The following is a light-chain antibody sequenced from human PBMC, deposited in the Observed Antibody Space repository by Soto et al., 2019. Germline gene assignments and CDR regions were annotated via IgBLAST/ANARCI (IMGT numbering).Light chain of an antibody. CDR3: SSYRGSATYV. CDR2: DVS. J-gene: IGLJ1*01. CDR1: SSDVGRYNF. V-gene: IGLV2-14*03. Sequence: QSVLTQPASVSGSPGQSTTISCTGTSSDVGRYNFVSWYQQHPGKAPRLMIFDVSNRPSRVSDRFSGSKSGNTASLTISGLRSEDEAIYYCSSYRGSATYVFGTGTKVTVL.